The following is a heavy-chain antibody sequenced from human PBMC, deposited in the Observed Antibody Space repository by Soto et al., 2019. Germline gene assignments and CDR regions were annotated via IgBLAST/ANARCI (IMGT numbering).Heavy chain of an antibody. CDR1: GYVFGDFY. V-gene: IGHV1-2*02. CDR3: ARDGARCDGGSCSYFFYYGMDA. D-gene: IGHD2-15*01. CDR2: INPHSGAT. J-gene: IGHJ6*02. Sequence: QVLLVQSGTDVKNPGASVKVSCKASGYVFGDFYLHWVRLAPGKGPEWMGWINPHSGATHYSKSFQGRVTLTSDTSRSTAYMELRSLRSDDTALYYCARDGARCDGGSCSYFFYYGMDAWGQGTAVTVSS.